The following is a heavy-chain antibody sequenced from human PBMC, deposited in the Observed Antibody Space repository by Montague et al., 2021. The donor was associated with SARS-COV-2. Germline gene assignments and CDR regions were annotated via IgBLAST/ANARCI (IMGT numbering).Heavy chain of an antibody. J-gene: IGHJ5*02. V-gene: IGHV4-34*01. CDR3: ARPFRRGMAGMPHLT. CDR2: INHTGST. Sequence: SETLSLTCAVYGGSFSNYYWTWIRQSPGKRLEWIGEINHTGSTTYNPSLKSRVTISVDTSKNQFSLKLTSVTVADTALYYCARPFRRGMAGMPHLTWGQGTLVTVSS. D-gene: IGHD6-19*01. CDR1: GGSFSNYY.